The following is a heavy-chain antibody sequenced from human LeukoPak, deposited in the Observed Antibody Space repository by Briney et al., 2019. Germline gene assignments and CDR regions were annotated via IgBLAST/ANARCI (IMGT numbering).Heavy chain of an antibody. CDR2: IYYSGST. D-gene: IGHD6-13*01. J-gene: IGHJ4*02. CDR1: SGSISSSSYY. V-gene: IGHV4-39*01. CDR3: ARGVGDTSTWYPVDS. Sequence: SETLSLTCTVSSGSISSSSYYWGWIRQPPGKGLEWIGSIYYSGSTYYNPSLKSRVTISVDTSKNQFSLKLSSVTAADMAVYYCARGVGDTSTWYPVDSWGQGTLVTVSP.